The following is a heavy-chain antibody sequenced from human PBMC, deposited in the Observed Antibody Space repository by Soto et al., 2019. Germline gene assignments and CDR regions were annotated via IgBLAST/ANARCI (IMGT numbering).Heavy chain of an antibody. CDR2: ISGSGGST. D-gene: IGHD5-18*01. CDR1: GFTFSSYA. Sequence: PGGSLRLSCAASGFTFSSYAMSWVRQAPGKGLEWVSAISGSGGSTYYADSVKGRFTISRDNSKNTLYLQMNSLRAEDTAVYYCAKFRETAMAAHDAFDIWGQGTMVTVSS. V-gene: IGHV3-23*01. CDR3: AKFRETAMAAHDAFDI. J-gene: IGHJ3*02.